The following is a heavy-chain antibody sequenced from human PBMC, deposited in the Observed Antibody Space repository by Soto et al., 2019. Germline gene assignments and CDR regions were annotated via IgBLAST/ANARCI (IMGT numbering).Heavy chain of an antibody. CDR3: ARDPPDGYKYYFDY. V-gene: IGHV3-30-3*01. CDR1: GFTFSTYS. D-gene: IGHD5-12*01. CDR2: ISYDGSNK. Sequence: SGGSLRLSCAASGFTFSTYSMHWVRQAPGKGLEWVALISYDGSNKYYADSVKGRFTISRDNSKNTLYLQMNSLRAEDTAVYYCARDPPDGYKYYFDYWGQGTLVTVSS. J-gene: IGHJ4*02.